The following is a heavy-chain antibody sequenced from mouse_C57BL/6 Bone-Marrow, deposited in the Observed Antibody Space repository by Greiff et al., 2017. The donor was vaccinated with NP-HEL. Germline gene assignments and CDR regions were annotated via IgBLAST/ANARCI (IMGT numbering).Heavy chain of an antibody. V-gene: IGHV1-42*01. D-gene: IGHD1-1*01. Sequence: VQLQQSGPELVKPGASVKISCKASGYSFTGYYMNWVKQSPEKSLEWIGEINPSTGGTTYNQKFKAKATLTVDKSSSTAYMQLKSLTSEDSAVYYCARGTTVVATVDYAMDYWGQGTSVTVSS. CDR2: INPSTGGT. CDR1: GYSFTGYY. J-gene: IGHJ4*01. CDR3: ARGTTVVATVDYAMDY.